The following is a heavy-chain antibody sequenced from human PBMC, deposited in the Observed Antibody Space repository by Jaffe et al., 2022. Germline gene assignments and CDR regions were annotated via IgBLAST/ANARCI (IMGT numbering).Heavy chain of an antibody. Sequence: QVQLQESGPGLVKPSETLSLTCAVSGFSISSGYYWGWIRQPPGKGLEWIGIINYDGTTYYNPSLKSRVTISVDTSKNHFSLKLSSVTAADTALYFCARTVGNCRTANCYYFDYWGQGTLVTVSS. CDR3: ARTVGNCRTANCYYFDY. CDR2: INYDGTT. J-gene: IGHJ4*02. V-gene: IGHV4-38-2*01. CDR1: GFSISSGYY. D-gene: IGHD2-15*01.